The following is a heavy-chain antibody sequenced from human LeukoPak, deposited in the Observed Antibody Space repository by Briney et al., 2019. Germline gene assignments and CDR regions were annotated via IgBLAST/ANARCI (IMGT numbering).Heavy chain of an antibody. D-gene: IGHD3-9*01. CDR3: ARLSTNSYYDILTGSIDY. V-gene: IGHV3-11*01. CDR2: ISSSGSTI. J-gene: IGHJ4*02. Sequence: GGSLRLSCAASGFTFSDYYMSWIRQAPGKGLEWVSYISSSGSTIYYADSVKGRFTISRDNAKNSLYLQMNSLRAEDTAVYYRARLSTNSYYDILTGSIDYWGQGTLVTVSS. CDR1: GFTFSDYY.